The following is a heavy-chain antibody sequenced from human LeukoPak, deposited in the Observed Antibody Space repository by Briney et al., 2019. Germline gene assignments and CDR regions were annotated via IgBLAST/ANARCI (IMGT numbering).Heavy chain of an antibody. V-gene: IGHV3-30*04. Sequence: GKSLRLSCAASGFTFSDYAMHWVRQAPGKGLEWVAIISHDGSNTYYADSVKGRFTVSRDNSKNSLYLQMNSLRAEDTAVYYCARDYGDYVFDYWGQGTLVTVSS. J-gene: IGHJ4*02. CDR2: ISHDGSNT. D-gene: IGHD4-17*01. CDR3: ARDYGDYVFDY. CDR1: GFTFSDYA.